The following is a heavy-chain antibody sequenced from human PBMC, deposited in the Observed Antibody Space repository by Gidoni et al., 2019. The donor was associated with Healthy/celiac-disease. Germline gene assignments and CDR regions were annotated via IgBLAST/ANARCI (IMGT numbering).Heavy chain of an antibody. J-gene: IGHJ3*02. CDR3: VKTYYDYIWGSYRLAYDAFDI. V-gene: IGHV3-64D*08. Sequence: EVQLVESGGGLVQPGGSLRLSCSASRFTFSSYAMHWVRQVQGKGLEYVSAISSNGGSTYYAVTVKGRFTISRDNFKNTLYLQMSSLRAEDTAVYYCVKTYYDYIWGSYRLAYDAFDIWGQGTMVTVSS. CDR2: ISSNGGST. CDR1: RFTFSSYA. D-gene: IGHD3-16*02.